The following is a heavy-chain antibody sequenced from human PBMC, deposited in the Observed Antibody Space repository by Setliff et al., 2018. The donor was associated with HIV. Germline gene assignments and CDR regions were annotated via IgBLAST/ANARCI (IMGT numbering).Heavy chain of an antibody. CDR3: ARLRYGSGIPLDV. D-gene: IGHD3-10*01. CDR2: RYYSGST. CDR1: GASISSSTDY. J-gene: IGHJ6*04. Sequence: PSETLSLTCTVSGASISSSTDYWGWIRQSPGKGLEWIGSRYYSGSTYQNPSLKSRVTIPVDTSKNQFSLELSSVTAADTAVYYCARLRYGSGIPLDVWGTGSSVTVSS. V-gene: IGHV4-39*01.